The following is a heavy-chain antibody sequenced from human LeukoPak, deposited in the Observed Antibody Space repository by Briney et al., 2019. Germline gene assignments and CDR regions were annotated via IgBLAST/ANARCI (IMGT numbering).Heavy chain of an antibody. J-gene: IGHJ4*02. CDR2: IYSSGST. D-gene: IGHD3-3*01. CDR1: GGSISSGSYY. CDR3: AREAYDFWSGYYDY. V-gene: IGHV4-61*02. Sequence: SETLSLTCTVSGGSISSGSYYWRWIRQPAGRGLDWIGRIYSSGSTNYNPSLKSRVTISVDTSKNQFSLKLNSVSAADTAVYYCAREAYDFWSGYYDYWGQGTLVTVSS.